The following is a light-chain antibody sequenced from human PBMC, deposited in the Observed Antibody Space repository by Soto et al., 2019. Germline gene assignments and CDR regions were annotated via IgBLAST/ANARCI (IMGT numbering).Light chain of an antibody. CDR2: GAS. Sequence: EIVMTQSPATLSVSPGERATLSCRAIESVSDNLAWYQQKPGQAPRLLLYGASSRATGIPARFSGSGSATEFTLTISSLQSEDSAVYYCHQYNNWPLTFGRGTKVEIK. CDR1: ESVSDN. V-gene: IGKV3-15*01. J-gene: IGKJ4*01. CDR3: HQYNNWPLT.